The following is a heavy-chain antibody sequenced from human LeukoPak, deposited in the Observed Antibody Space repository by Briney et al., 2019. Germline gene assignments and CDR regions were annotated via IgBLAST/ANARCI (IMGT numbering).Heavy chain of an antibody. CDR3: GTLSRSIEWSH. V-gene: IGHV3-7*01. J-gene: IGHJ4*02. CDR2: LSKGGSDK. D-gene: IGHD2/OR15-2a*01. Sequence: GGSLRLSCAASGFRFSDYWMCWVRQTPGRGLEGVANLSKGGSDKTHVDDVKGRFTVSRDNAKNAVYLQLNSLRAEDTAVYYCGTLSRSIEWSHWGQGTLVTVSS. CDR1: GFRFSDYW.